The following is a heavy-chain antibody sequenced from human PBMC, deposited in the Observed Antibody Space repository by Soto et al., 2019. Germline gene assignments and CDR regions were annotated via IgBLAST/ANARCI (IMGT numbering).Heavy chain of an antibody. CDR2: IYYSGST. CDR1: GGSISSYY. Sequence: SETLSLTCTVSGGSISSYYWSWIRQPPGKGLEWIGYIYYSGSTNYNPSFKSRVTISVDTSKNQFSLKLTSVTAADTAVYFCTRGGFYYYDSSGYYDYWGQGALVTVSS. D-gene: IGHD3-22*01. V-gene: IGHV4-59*01. J-gene: IGHJ4*02. CDR3: TRGGFYYYDSSGYYDY.